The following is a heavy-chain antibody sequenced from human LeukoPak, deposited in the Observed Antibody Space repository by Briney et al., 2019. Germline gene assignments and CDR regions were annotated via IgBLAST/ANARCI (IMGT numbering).Heavy chain of an antibody. J-gene: IGHJ5*02. CDR1: GYTFTSYG. CDR3: ARGGKWELLRANWFDP. CDR2: ISAYNGNT. Sequence: VKVSCKASGYTFTSYGISWVRQAPGQGLEWMGWISAYNGNTNYAQKLQGRVTITADESTSTAYMELSSLRSEDTAVYYCARGGKWELLRANWFDPWGQGTLVTVSS. V-gene: IGHV1-18*01. D-gene: IGHD1-26*01.